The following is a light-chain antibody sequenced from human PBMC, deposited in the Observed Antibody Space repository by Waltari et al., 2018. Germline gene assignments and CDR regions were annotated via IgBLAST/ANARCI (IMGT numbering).Light chain of an antibody. CDR2: GAS. Sequence: DMQRNQSPSTLSASVGDRVTITCRASQSLGNWLAWYQQKPGKAPKLLLYGASNLESGVPSRFSGSGSGTEFTLTISSLQYDDFATYYCQQYNTYPLTFGGGTKVEI. CDR1: QSLGNW. CDR3: QQYNTYPLT. J-gene: IGKJ4*01. V-gene: IGKV1-5*03.